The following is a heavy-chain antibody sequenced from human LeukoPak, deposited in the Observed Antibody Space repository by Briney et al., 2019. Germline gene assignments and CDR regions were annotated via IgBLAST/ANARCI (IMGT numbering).Heavy chain of an antibody. CDR1: GGSFSGYY. CDR2: INHSGST. V-gene: IGHV4-34*01. Sequence: SETLSLTCAVYGGSFSGYYWSRIRQPPGKGLEWIGEINHSGSTNYNPSLKSRVTISVDTSKNQFSLKLSSVTAADTAVYYYARAVAYYYDSSGYYAGYYFDYWGQGTLVTVSS. D-gene: IGHD3-22*01. CDR3: ARAVAYYYDSSGYYAGYYFDY. J-gene: IGHJ4*02.